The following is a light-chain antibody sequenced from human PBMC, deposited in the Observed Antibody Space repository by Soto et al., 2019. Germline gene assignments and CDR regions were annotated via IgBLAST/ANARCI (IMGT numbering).Light chain of an antibody. CDR2: GAS. J-gene: IGKJ4*01. Sequence: EIVLTQSPGTLSLSGGERATLSCRASQIVSSSYLAWYQQKPGQAPRLLIYGASSRATGIPDKFSGSGSGTDFTLTISRLEPEDFAVYYCQQYDISPLTFGGGTKVEIK. V-gene: IGKV3-20*01. CDR1: QIVSSSY. CDR3: QQYDISPLT.